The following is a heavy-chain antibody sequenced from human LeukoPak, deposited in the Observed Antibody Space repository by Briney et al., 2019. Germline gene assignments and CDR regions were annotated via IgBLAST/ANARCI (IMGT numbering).Heavy chain of an antibody. J-gene: IGHJ4*02. D-gene: IGHD3-10*01. V-gene: IGHV4-4*07. Sequence: PSETLSLTCTVSRASIDTYYWIWIRQPPGKGLEWIGHIYTSGSTNYNPSLKSRVTIAVDTSKNQFSLRLNTVTAADTAVYYCAKEGMIRGVIDYWGQGALVTVSS. CDR3: AKEGMIRGVIDY. CDR2: IYTSGST. CDR1: RASIDTYY.